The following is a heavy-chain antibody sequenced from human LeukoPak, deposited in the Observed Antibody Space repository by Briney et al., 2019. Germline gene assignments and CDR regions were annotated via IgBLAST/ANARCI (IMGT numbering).Heavy chain of an antibody. D-gene: IGHD2-2*01. CDR2: ISSSSSYI. CDR3: ARRAVVPAADDP. Sequence: GGSLRLSCAASGFTFSSYSMNWVRQAPGKGLEWVSSISSSSSYIYYADSVKGRFTISRDNAKNSLYLQMNSLRAEDTAVYYCARRAVVPAADDPWGQGTLVTVSS. CDR1: GFTFSSYS. V-gene: IGHV3-21*01. J-gene: IGHJ5*02.